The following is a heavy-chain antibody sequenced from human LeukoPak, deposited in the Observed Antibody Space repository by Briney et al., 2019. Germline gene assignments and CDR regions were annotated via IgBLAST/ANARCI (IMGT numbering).Heavy chain of an antibody. J-gene: IGHJ6*02. CDR3: ARDRYSSGWSTYYYYYGMDV. D-gene: IGHD6-19*01. CDR1: GYTFTGYY. CDR2: INPNSGGT. Sequence: ASVKVSFKASGYTFTGYYMHWVRQAPGQGLEWMGWINPNSGGTNYAQKFQGRVTMTRDTSISTAYMELSRLRSDDTAVYYCARDRYSSGWSTYYYYYGMDVWGQGTTVTVSS. V-gene: IGHV1-2*02.